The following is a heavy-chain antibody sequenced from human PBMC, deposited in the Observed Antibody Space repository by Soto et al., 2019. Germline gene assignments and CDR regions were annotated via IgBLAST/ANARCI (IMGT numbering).Heavy chain of an antibody. D-gene: IGHD3-16*02. CDR3: ARGYGGVVVYFDH. CDR1: GYIFTRYY. J-gene: IGHJ4*02. CDR2: INPNEGTT. V-gene: IGHV1-46*01. Sequence: QVQLVQSGAELKKPGASVKISCQASGYIFTRYYIHWVRQAPGLGIEWMGVINPNEGTTTYAPKFQGRLAMTSDTSTSTVYMEMSSLRSDDTAVYYCARGYGGVVVYFDHWGQGSLVTVSS.